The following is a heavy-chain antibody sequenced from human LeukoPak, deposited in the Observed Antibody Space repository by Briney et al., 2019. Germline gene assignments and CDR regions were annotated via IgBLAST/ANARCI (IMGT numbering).Heavy chain of an antibody. CDR3: ARDYGSGASYYYYMDV. D-gene: IGHD3-10*01. J-gene: IGHJ6*03. CDR1: GFTFSSYA. Sequence: GGSLRLSCGASGFTFSSYAMHWVRQAPGKGLEYVSAISSNGGSTYYANSVKGRFTISRDNSKNTLYLQMGSLRAEDMAVYYCARDYGSGASYYYYMDVWGKGTTVTISS. CDR2: ISSNGGST. V-gene: IGHV3-64*01.